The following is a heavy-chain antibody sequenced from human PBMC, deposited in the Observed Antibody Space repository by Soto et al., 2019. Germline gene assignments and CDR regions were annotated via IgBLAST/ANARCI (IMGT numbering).Heavy chain of an antibody. J-gene: IGHJ4*02. CDR2: INPNGGST. CDR1: GYIFIHYY. V-gene: IGHV1-46*01. CDR3: ARSLLQGDF. D-gene: IGHD2-21*01. Sequence: QVQLVQSGAEVKKPGASVKVSCKASGYIFIHYYIHWVRQAPGQGLEWMAIINPNGGSTNYAQKFHGRVTVTSDTSTSTVSRELNRLGSDDKVVYFCARSLLQGDFWGKGTLVTVSS.